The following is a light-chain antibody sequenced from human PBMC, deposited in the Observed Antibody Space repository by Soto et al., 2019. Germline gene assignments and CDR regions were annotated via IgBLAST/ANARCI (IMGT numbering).Light chain of an antibody. V-gene: IGKV3-20*01. CDR2: GAS. J-gene: IGKJ2*01. CDR1: QIVSATY. Sequence: EIVLTQSPGTLSLPPGGRATLSCRASQIVSATYLAWYQQSPGRAPRLLIYGASTRAPGIPDRFSGSGSGTDFTLTISRLQPEDFAVYYCQHYCSSPMYTFGQGTKLENK. CDR3: QHYCSSPMYT.